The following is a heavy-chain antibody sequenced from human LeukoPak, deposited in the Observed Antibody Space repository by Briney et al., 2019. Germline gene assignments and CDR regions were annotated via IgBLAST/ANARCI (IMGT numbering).Heavy chain of an antibody. Sequence: GGSLRLSCAASEFSFSSYFMSWVREAPGKGLDWVSYISSSSSTIDYADSVRGRFTVSRDNAKNSLYLQMNSLRAEDTAVYYCARVHSSSWYVVDYWGQGTLVTVSS. J-gene: IGHJ4*02. CDR3: ARVHSSSWYVVDY. V-gene: IGHV3-48*01. D-gene: IGHD6-13*01. CDR2: ISSSSSTI. CDR1: EFSFSSYF.